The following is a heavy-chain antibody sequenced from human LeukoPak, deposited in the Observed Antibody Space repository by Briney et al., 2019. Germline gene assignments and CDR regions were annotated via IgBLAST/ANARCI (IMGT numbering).Heavy chain of an antibody. CDR2: ISSRSDYM. Sequence: GGSLRLSCVASGFTFSSYNMIWVRRAPGKGLEWVSSISSRSDYMYYSDSVKGRFTISRDNAKNSLNLQMNSLRAADTGVYYCARERSFRLAALWGQGPQVPVSS. J-gene: IGHJ4*02. D-gene: IGHD6-25*01. CDR3: ARERSFRLAAL. CDR1: GFTFSSYN. V-gene: IGHV3-21*01.